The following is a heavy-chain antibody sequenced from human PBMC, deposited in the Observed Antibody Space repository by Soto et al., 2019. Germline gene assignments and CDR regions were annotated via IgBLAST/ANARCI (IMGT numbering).Heavy chain of an antibody. Sequence: ASVKVSCKASGGTFSSYAISWVRPAPGQGLEWMGGIIPIFGTANYAQQFQGRVTITADKSTSTAYMELSSLRSEGPAVYYCARSWDQNWFDPWGQGTQVTVSS. D-gene: IGHD1-26*01. CDR1: GGTFSSYA. J-gene: IGHJ5*02. CDR2: IIPIFGTA. V-gene: IGHV1-69*06. CDR3: ARSWDQNWFDP.